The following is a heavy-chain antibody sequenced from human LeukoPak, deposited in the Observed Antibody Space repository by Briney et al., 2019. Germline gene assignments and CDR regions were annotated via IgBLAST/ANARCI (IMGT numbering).Heavy chain of an antibody. CDR2: IWSDGSNR. Sequence: GTSLRLSCATSGVTFSHYGMHWVRQAPGKGLEWVAVIWSDGSNRYYGDPVKGRFTISRDNFQRTVYLQMNSLRAEDTAVYYCAKDAQRGFDYSNSLDNWGQGTLVTVSS. J-gene: IGHJ4*02. CDR3: AKDAQRGFDYSNSLDN. V-gene: IGHV3-33*06. CDR1: GVTFSHYG. D-gene: IGHD4-11*01.